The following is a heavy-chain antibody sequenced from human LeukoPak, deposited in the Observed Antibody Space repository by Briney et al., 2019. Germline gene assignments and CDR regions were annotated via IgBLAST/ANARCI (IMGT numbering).Heavy chain of an antibody. Sequence: SAALSLTCTIHAGSIRTSSLNSTPQSPEPGMEWIGYIKNNGGNYNNPSLKSRVTISLDTSKNQFSLKLTSVTAADTAVYYCAIDAGGTWFDPWGQGTLVTVSS. J-gene: IGHJ5*02. V-gene: IGHV4-59*01. CDR3: AIDAGGTWFDP. CDR2: IKNNGGN. CDR1: AGSIRTSS.